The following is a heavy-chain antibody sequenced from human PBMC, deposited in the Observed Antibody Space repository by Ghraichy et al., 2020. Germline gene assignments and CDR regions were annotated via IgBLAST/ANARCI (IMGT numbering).Heavy chain of an antibody. V-gene: IGHV4-61*01. J-gene: IGHJ4*02. Sequence: SEILSLTCTVSGGSVSSGSYYWTWIRQPPGRGLEWIGYISYSGSTNYNPSLKSRVTISVDTSKSQFSLKLSSVTAADTAVYYCARDVSSSWDAPIDYWGQGTLVTVSS. D-gene: IGHD6-13*01. CDR1: GGSVSSGSYY. CDR2: ISYSGST. CDR3: ARDVSSSWDAPIDY.